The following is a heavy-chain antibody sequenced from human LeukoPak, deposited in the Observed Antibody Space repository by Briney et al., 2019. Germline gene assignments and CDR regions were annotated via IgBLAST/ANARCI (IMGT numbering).Heavy chain of an antibody. D-gene: IGHD3-16*02. Sequence: SETLSLTCTVSGGSISSYYWSWIRQPPGKGLEWIGYIYYSGSTNYNPSLKSRVTISVDTSKNQFSLKLSSVTAADTAVYYCAKRVIGGSFDYWGQGTLVTVSP. V-gene: IGHV4-59*08. CDR1: GGSISSYY. CDR3: AKRVIGGSFDY. CDR2: IYYSGST. J-gene: IGHJ4*02.